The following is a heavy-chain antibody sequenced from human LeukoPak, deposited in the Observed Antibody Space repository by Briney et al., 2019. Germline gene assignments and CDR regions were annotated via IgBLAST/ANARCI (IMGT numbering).Heavy chain of an antibody. V-gene: IGHV1-18*01. J-gene: IGHJ4*02. CDR3: ARDAHTLAGAGPASGY. CDR1: GYTFTSYG. D-gene: IGHD6-13*01. CDR2: IRAYNGNT. Sequence: GASVKVSCKASGYTFTSYGISWVRQAPGQGLERMGWIRAYNGNTNYAQKLQGRVTMTTDTSTSTAYMELRSLRSDDTAVYYCARDAHTLAGAGPASGYWGQGTLVTVSS.